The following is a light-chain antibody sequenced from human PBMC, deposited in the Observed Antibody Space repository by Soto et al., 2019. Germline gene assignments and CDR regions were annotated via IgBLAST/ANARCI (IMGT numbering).Light chain of an antibody. CDR1: SSNIGAGSD. CDR3: QSYDNSLSPHYV. J-gene: IGLJ1*01. Sequence: QSVLTQPPSVSGAPGQRVTISCTGSSSNIGAGSDVHWYQQLPGAAPRLLIYGNNNRPSEVPARFSGSKSGTSASLAITGLQAEDEAAYYCQSYDNSLSPHYVFGTGTKVTVL. CDR2: GNN. V-gene: IGLV1-40*01.